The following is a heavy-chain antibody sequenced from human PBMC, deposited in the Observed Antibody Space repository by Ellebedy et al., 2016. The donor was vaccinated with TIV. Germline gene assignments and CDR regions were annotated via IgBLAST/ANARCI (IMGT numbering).Heavy chain of an antibody. V-gene: IGHV4-4*01. CDR1: GFTFSTYAM. D-gene: IGHD5-12*01. J-gene: IGHJ6*02. CDR3: YDYYYYYGMDV. Sequence: MPGGSLRLSCAASGFTFSTYAMSWVRQPPGKGLEWIGEIYHSGSTNYNPSLKSRVTISVDKSKNQFSLKLSSVTAADTAVYSGYDYYYYYGMDVWGQGTTVTVSS. CDR2: IYHSGST.